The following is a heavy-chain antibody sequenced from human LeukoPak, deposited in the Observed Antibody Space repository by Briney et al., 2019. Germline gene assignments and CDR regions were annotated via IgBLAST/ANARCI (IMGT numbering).Heavy chain of an antibody. Sequence: GGALRLSCAASGFTFDDYAMHWVRQAPGKGLEGVSLISGDGGSTYYADSVKGRFTISRDNSKNSLYLQMNRLRTEDTALYYCANDKYYDSSGFDYWGQGTLVTVSS. CDR1: GFTFDDYA. CDR2: ISGDGGST. J-gene: IGHJ4*02. D-gene: IGHD3-22*01. V-gene: IGHV3-43*02. CDR3: ANDKYYDSSGFDY.